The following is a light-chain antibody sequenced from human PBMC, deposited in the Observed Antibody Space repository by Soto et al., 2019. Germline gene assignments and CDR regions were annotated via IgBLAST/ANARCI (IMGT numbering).Light chain of an antibody. CDR3: QQYNSYWT. V-gene: IGKV1-5*01. CDR2: DAS. J-gene: IGKJ1*01. Sequence: DIQMTQSPSTLSASVGDRVTITCRASQSISTWLAWYQQKPGKAPKLLIYDASSLASGVPSRFSGSGSGTEFTLTISSLQPDDFATYYCQQYNSYWTFGQGTKVEIK. CDR1: QSISTW.